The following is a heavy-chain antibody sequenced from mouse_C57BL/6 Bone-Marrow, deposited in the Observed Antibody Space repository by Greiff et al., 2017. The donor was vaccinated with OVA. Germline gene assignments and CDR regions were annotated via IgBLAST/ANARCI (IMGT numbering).Heavy chain of an antibody. CDR3: AILSCYAMDY. V-gene: IGHV1-81*01. CDR1: GYTFTSYG. D-gene: IGHD6-5*01. J-gene: IGHJ4*01. CDR2: IYPRSGNT. Sequence: VQLQQSGAELARPGASVKLSCKASGYTFTSYGISWVKQRTGQGLEWIGEIYPRSGNTYYNEKFKGKATLTADKSSSTAYMELRSLPSADSSVSFCAILSCYAMDYWGQGTSVTVSS.